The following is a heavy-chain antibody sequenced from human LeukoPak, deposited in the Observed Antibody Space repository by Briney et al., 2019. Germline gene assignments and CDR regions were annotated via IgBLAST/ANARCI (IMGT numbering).Heavy chain of an antibody. CDR3: AKDILLPLSVPDP. V-gene: IGHV1-18*01. CDR2: ISAFNGST. D-gene: IGHD1-14*01. Sequence: AASVKVSCKASGYDFDFYGISWLRQAPGQGLEWMGYISAFNGSTHYAQKFQGRVTLTTDTSTYTAYMELTSLRSDDTAVYFCAKDILLPLSVPDPWGQGTLVTVSS. CDR1: GYDFDFYG. J-gene: IGHJ5*02.